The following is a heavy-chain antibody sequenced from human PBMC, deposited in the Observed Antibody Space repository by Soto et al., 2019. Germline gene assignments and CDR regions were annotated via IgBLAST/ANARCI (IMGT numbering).Heavy chain of an antibody. CDR3: ARDPNIVVVPAASPPDYYYYMDV. D-gene: IGHD2-2*01. CDR1: GFTFSSYG. Sequence: GGSLRLSCAASGFTFSSYGMHWVRQAPGKGLEWVAVIWYDGSNKYYADSVKGRFTISRDNSKNTLYLQMNSLRAEDTAVYYCARDPNIVVVPAASPPDYYYYMDVWGKGTTVTVSS. V-gene: IGHV3-33*01. J-gene: IGHJ6*03. CDR2: IWYDGSNK.